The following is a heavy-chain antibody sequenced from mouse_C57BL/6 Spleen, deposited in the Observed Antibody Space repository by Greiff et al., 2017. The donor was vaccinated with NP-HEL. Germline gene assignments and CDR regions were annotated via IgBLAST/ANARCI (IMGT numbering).Heavy chain of an antibody. Sequence: VQLQQSGPVLVKPGASVKMSCKASGYTFTDYYMNWVKQSHGKSLEWIGVINPYNGGTSYNQKFKGKATLTVDKSSSTAYMELNSLTSEDSAVYYCARGGGFGPFAYWGQGTLVTVSA. CDR3: ARGGGFGPFAY. CDR1: GYTFTDYY. CDR2: INPYNGGT. V-gene: IGHV1-19*01. J-gene: IGHJ3*01.